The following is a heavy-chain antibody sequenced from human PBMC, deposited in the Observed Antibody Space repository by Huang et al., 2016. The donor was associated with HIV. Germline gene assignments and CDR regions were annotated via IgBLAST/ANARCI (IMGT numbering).Heavy chain of an antibody. D-gene: IGHD3-3*02. V-gene: IGHV1-69*13. Sequence: QVNLVQSGAEVRKPGSSVKVSCKASGGTFKKYAISWVRQATGQGLEWMGAISPLYGSAEDGEKFQDRVTVAADGSTNTAYLELDRLTSEDTAVYYCAKVAAGQPFHFYYYMDAWGDGTTVIVSS. CDR2: ISPLYGSA. CDR1: GGTFKKYA. CDR3: AKVAAGQPFHFYYYMDA. J-gene: IGHJ6*03.